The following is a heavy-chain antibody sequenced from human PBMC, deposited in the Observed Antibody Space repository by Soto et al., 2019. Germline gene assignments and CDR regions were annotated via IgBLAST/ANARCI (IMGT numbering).Heavy chain of an antibody. CDR2: ISSSSSYI. CDR1: GFTFSSYS. D-gene: IGHD3-10*01. CDR3: ARDRGVGGKPFDY. Sequence: GGSLRLSCAASGFTFSSYSMNWVRQAPGKGLEWVSSISSSSSYIYYADSVKGRFTISRDNAKNSLYLQMNSLRAEDTAVYYCARDRGVGGKPFDYWGQGTLVTVSS. V-gene: IGHV3-21*01. J-gene: IGHJ4*02.